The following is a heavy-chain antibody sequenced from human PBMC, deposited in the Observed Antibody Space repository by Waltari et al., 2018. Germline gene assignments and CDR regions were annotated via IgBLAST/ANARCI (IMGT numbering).Heavy chain of an antibody. CDR1: GLSFSNYG. J-gene: IGHJ4*02. D-gene: IGHD6-13*01. Sequence: EVQLVESGGGLAQPGGSLRLSCAASGLSFSNYGMTWVRQASGKGPEWVANIKQYGSEKYYMDSVKGRFTISRDNAKNSLYLQMNNLRVEDTAVYYCTRGGRDSSWYWRDWGQGTLVTVSS. CDR2: IKQYGSEK. CDR3: TRGGRDSSWYWRD. V-gene: IGHV3-7*01.